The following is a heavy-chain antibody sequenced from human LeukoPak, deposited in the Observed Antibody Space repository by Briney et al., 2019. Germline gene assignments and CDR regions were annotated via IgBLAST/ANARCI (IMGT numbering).Heavy chain of an antibody. CDR2: IYYSGST. D-gene: IGHD1-26*01. CDR3: SRESGAFCPFGY. Sequence: SETLSLTCTVSGGSISSGGYYWSWIRQHPGKGLEWIGYIYYSGSTYYNPSLKSRVTMSLDKSRNQLSLKLTSVTAADTAIYYCSRESGAFCPFGYWGQGTLVIVPP. CDR1: GGSISSGGYY. V-gene: IGHV4-31*03. J-gene: IGHJ4*02.